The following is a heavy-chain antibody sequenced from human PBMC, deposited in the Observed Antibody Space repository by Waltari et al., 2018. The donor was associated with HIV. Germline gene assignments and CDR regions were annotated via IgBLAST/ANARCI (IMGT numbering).Heavy chain of an antibody. CDR2: IKDDGREK. CDR1: GFTFTNYW. Sequence: EVQLMESGGGLVQSGGSLRLSCAASGFTFTNYWMSWVRQTPGEGREWGAYIKDDGREKYYMGSVKGRFTISRDNAKNSMFLQMNSLRAEDTAVYYCARIGTFPHNYAIDFWGQGTTVTVSS. D-gene: IGHD1-26*01. CDR3: ARIGTFPHNYAIDF. V-gene: IGHV3-7*01. J-gene: IGHJ6*02.